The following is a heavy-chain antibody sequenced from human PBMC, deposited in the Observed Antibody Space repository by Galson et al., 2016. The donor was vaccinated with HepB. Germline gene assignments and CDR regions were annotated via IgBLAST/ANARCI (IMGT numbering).Heavy chain of an antibody. J-gene: IGHJ6*03. V-gene: IGHV4-31*02. CDR2: IYYSGSA. Sequence: GLEWIGYIYYSGSAYYNPSLKSRGTISADTSKNQFSLQLRSVTAADTAVYYCARARPAYCGGDCSSYYYYYMDVWGKGTTVTVSS. D-gene: IGHD2-21*02. CDR3: ARARPAYCGGDCSSYYYYYMDV.